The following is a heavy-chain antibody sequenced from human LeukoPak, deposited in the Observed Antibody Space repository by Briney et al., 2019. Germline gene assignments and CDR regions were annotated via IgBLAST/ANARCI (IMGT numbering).Heavy chain of an antibody. CDR3: TKDGHDDGDYADYYYYYYMDV. Sequence: GGSLRLSCAASGLTLSSYAMSWVRQAPGKGLEWVSAISGSGGSTYYADSVKGRFTISRDNSKNTLYLQMNSLRAEDKAVYYCTKDGHDDGDYADYYYYYYMDVWGKGTTVTVSS. V-gene: IGHV3-23*01. J-gene: IGHJ6*03. D-gene: IGHD4-17*01. CDR2: ISGSGGST. CDR1: GLTLSSYA.